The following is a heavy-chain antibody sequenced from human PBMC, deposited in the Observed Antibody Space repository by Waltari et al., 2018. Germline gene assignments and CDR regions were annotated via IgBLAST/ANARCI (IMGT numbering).Heavy chain of an antibody. CDR2: FNNDGSTT. J-gene: IGHJ4*02. Sequence: EVQLVESGGGLVQPGGSLRLSCAASGFTFSDYWMYWVRQVPGKGLVWVSRFNNDGSTTAYADSVKGRFTISRDNAKNMLFLQMNSLRAEDTAIYYCARSVYPYYFDYWGQGTLVTVSS. CDR3: ARSVYPYYFDY. CDR1: GFTFSDYW. V-gene: IGHV3-74*01.